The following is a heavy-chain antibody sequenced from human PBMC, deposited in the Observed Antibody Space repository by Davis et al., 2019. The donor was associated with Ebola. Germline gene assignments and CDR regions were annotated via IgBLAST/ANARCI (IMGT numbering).Heavy chain of an antibody. CDR2: ISSSGSTI. Sequence: GGSLRLSCAASGFTFSSYEMNWVRQAPGKGLEWVSYISSSGSTIYYADSVKGRFTISRDNAKNSLYLQMNSLRAEDTALYYCAKETGLSGMDVWGQGTTVTVSS. J-gene: IGHJ6*02. CDR3: AKETGLSGMDV. D-gene: IGHD1-1*01. CDR1: GFTFSSYE. V-gene: IGHV3-48*03.